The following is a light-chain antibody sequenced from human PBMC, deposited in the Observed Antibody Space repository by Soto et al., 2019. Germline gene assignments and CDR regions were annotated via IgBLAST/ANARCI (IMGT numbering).Light chain of an antibody. CDR1: QSILYSSNNKNY. CDR3: QQYYAIPHT. Sequence: DIVMTQSPDSLAVSLGERATINCKSSQSILYSSNNKNYLAWYQQKLGQPPKLLIYWASTRESGVPDRFSGSGSGTDFTLTISSLRAEDVAVYYCQQYYAIPHTFGQGTKLESK. J-gene: IGKJ2*01. CDR2: WAS. V-gene: IGKV4-1*01.